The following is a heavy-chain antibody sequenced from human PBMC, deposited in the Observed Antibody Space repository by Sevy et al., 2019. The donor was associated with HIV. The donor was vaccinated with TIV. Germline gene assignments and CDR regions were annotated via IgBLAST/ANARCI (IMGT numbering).Heavy chain of an antibody. CDR1: GGSISGYY. D-gene: IGHD3-16*02. V-gene: IGHV4-59*01. J-gene: IGHJ4*02. CDR3: ARTPVIMITSGGVIALRQFDF. CDR2: IYYSGST. Sequence: SETLSLTCTVSGGSISGYYWSWIRQPPGKGLEWIGYIYYSGSTNYNPSLKNRVTMSVDTSKNQFSLKMSSVTAADTAVYYCARTPVIMITSGGVIALRQFDFWGQGTLLTVSS.